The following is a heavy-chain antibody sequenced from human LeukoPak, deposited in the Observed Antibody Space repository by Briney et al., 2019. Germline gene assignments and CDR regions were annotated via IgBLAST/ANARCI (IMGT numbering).Heavy chain of an antibody. V-gene: IGHV1-2*02. CDR1: GYTFTGYY. CDR3: ARDGIVVVPAAPDY. CDR2: INPNSGGT. Sequence: ASVKVSCKASGYTFTGYYMHWVRQAPGQGLEWMGWINPNSGGTNYAQKFQGRVTITRDTSISTAYMELSRLRSDDTAVYYCARDGIVVVPAAPDYWGQGTLVTVSS. D-gene: IGHD2-2*01. J-gene: IGHJ4*02.